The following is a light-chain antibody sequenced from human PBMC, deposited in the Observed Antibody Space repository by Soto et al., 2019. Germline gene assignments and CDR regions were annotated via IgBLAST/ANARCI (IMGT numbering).Light chain of an antibody. J-gene: IGLJ2*01. V-gene: IGLV1-40*01. CDR2: ENT. Sequence: QSVLTQPPSVSGAPGQRVTISCTGSSSNIGAVFDVHWYQQVPGTAPKLLIYENTKRPSGVPDRFSGSKSGTSASLAITGRQAEDDAAYYCQSYDSGLSGWLFGGGTKLTVL. CDR3: QSYDSGLSGWL. CDR1: SSNIGAVFD.